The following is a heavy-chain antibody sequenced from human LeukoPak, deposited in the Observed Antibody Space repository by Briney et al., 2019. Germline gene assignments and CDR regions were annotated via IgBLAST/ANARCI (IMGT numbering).Heavy chain of an antibody. D-gene: IGHD1-1*01. V-gene: IGHV4-59*08. CDR1: GGSISSFY. J-gene: IGHJ4*02. CDR3: ARRTTGTGPFDY. Sequence: SEVLSLTWTVSGGSISSFYRSWSRKPQGKGLEWIAYIYYRGSTNYNPPLRSRVTISVDTSKNQFSLKLSSVTAADTAVYYCARRTTGTGPFDYWGQGTLVTVSS. CDR2: IYYRGST.